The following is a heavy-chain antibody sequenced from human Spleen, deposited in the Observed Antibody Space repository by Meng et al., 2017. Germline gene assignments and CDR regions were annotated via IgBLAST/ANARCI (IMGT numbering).Heavy chain of an antibody. Sequence: GGSLRLSCAASGFTFSSYAMHWVRQAPGKGLEWVALISYDGSNTYYADSVKGRFTISRDNSKNTVFLQINSLRAEDTAVYYCARSPIDKYDLSALPLDYWGQGTLVTVSS. CDR3: ARSPIDKYDLSALPLDY. CDR1: GFTFSSYA. J-gene: IGHJ4*02. D-gene: IGHD3-22*01. V-gene: IGHV3-30*14. CDR2: ISYDGSNT.